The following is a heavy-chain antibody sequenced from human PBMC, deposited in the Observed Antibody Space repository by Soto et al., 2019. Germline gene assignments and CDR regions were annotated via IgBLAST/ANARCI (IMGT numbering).Heavy chain of an antibody. V-gene: IGHV3-30*18. J-gene: IGHJ6*03. CDR3: AKDSAEDFWSGYYYYYMDV. CDR1: GFTFSSYG. D-gene: IGHD3-3*01. Sequence: PGGSLRLSCAASGFTFSSYGMHWVRQAPGKGLEWVAVISYDGSNKYYADSVKGRFTISRDNSKNTLYLQMNSLRAEDTAVYYCAKDSAEDFWSGYYYYYMDVWGKGTTVTVSS. CDR2: ISYDGSNK.